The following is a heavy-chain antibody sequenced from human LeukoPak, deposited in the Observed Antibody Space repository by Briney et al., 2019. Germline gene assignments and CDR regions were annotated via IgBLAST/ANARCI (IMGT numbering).Heavy chain of an antibody. Sequence: GGSLRLSCAASGFTFSSYSMNWVRQAPGKGLEWVSSISGSSVYINYADSVKGRFTISSDNAKNSLYLQMNSLRAEDTAVYYCARALYDSSGYYFDYWGQGTLVTVSS. D-gene: IGHD3-22*01. CDR3: ARALYDSSGYYFDY. J-gene: IGHJ4*02. CDR2: ISGSSVYI. CDR1: GFTFSSYS. V-gene: IGHV3-21*01.